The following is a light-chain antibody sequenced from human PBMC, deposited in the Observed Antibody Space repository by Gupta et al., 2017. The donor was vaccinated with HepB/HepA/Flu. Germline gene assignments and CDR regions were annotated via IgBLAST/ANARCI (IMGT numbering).Light chain of an antibody. Sequence: QSALTQPASVSGSPGQSITISCTGTSNDVGAYTYVSWYQQHPGKAPKLMIDEGSKRPSGVSNRFAGHTYGNTAYLTLSGRQADDEAEDDCNSYTSSCTLDYVFGTGTKVTVL. CDR2: EGS. CDR3: NSYTSSCTLDYV. J-gene: IGLJ1*01. V-gene: IGLV2-14*01. CDR1: SNDVGAYTY.